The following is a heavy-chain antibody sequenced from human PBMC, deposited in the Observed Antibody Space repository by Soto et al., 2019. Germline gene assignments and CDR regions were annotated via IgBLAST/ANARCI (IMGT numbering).Heavy chain of an antibody. CDR1: GFTFRAYS. CDR2: ITSSSTYI. V-gene: IGHV3-21*06. J-gene: IGHJ4*02. CDR3: ARDLLEGYGHARQPDY. Sequence: GSLRLSCXASGFTFRAYSMSWVRQAPGQGLEWVSSITSSSTYIYYTRSVEGRFTISRDDAKNSLHLQMNSLRAEDTAVYYCARDLLEGYGHARQPDYWGQGTLVTVSS. D-gene: IGHD5-18*01.